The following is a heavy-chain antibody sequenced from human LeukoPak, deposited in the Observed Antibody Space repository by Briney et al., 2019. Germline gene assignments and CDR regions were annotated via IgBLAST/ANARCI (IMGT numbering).Heavy chain of an antibody. CDR1: GFTFSSYG. V-gene: IGHV3-33*01. CDR2: IWYDGSNK. D-gene: IGHD6-6*01. J-gene: IGHJ4*02. Sequence: PGRSLRLSCAASGFTFSSYGMHWVRPAPGKGLEWVAVIWYDGSNKYYADSVKGRFTISRDNSKNTLYLQMNSLRAEDTAVYYCARDSEGIAARRYFDYWGQGTLVTVSS. CDR3: ARDSEGIAARRYFDY.